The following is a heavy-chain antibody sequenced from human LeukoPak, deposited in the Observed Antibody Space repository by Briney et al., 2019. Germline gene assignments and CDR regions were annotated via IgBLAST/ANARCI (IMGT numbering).Heavy chain of an antibody. Sequence: GGSLRLSCAASGFTFSSYGMHWVRQAPGKGLEWVAVISYDGSNKYYADSVKGRFTISRDNSKNTLYLQMNSLRAEDTAVYYCVKDSSGYYYYWGQGTLVTVSS. CDR1: GFTFSSYG. CDR3: VKDSSGYYYY. V-gene: IGHV3-30*18. J-gene: IGHJ4*02. CDR2: ISYDGSNK. D-gene: IGHD3-22*01.